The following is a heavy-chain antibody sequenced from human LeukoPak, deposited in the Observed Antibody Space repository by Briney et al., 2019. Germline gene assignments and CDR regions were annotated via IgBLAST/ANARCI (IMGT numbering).Heavy chain of an antibody. CDR1: GFTFSSYA. D-gene: IGHD5-12*01. V-gene: IGHV3-23*01. Sequence: GGSLRLSCAASGFTFSSYAMSWVRQAPGKGLEWVSAISGSGGSTYYAGSVKGRFTISRDNSKNTLYLQMNSLRAEDTAVYYCAKDPYTIVATTPDYWGQGTLVTVSS. CDR2: ISGSGGST. J-gene: IGHJ4*02. CDR3: AKDPYTIVATTPDY.